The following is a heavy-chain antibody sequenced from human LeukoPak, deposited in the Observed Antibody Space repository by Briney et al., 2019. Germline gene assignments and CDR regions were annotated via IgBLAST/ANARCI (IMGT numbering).Heavy chain of an antibody. CDR3: AKHPLRYFDWLADYFDY. D-gene: IGHD3-9*01. V-gene: IGHV3-23*01. CDR2: ISGSGGST. CDR1: GFTFSSYG. J-gene: IGHJ4*02. Sequence: GGSLRLSCAASGFTFSSYGMSWVRQAPGKGLEWVSAISGSGGSTYYADSVKGRFTISRDNSKNTLYLQMNSLRAEDTAVYYCAKHPLRYFDWLADYFDYWGQGTLVTVSS.